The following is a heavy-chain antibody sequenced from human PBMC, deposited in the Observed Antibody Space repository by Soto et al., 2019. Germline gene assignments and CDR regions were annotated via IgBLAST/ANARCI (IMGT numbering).Heavy chain of an antibody. CDR2: INSDGSST. J-gene: IGHJ6*03. D-gene: IGHD2-2*01. V-gene: IGHV3-74*01. CDR3: AREDCTSTICYWRDYYYYMDV. Sequence: PGGSLRLSCAAPGFTFSSYWMHWVHQAPGKGLVWVSRINSDGSSTSYADSVKGRFTISRDNAKNTLYLQMNSLRAEDTAVYYCAREDCTSTICYWRDYYYYMDVWGKGTTVTVSS. CDR1: GFTFSSYW.